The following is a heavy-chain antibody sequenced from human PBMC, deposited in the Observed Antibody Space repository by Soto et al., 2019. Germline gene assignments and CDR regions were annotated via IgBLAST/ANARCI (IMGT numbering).Heavy chain of an antibody. D-gene: IGHD3-22*01. CDR1: GLTFSSYD. CDR2: IGTAGDT. CDR3: ARAPTRYYDTKSGAFGI. Sequence: PGGSLRLSCAASGLTFSSYDMHWVRQATGKGLEWVSAIGTAGDTYYPSSVKGRFTISRENAKNSLYLQMNSLRAGDAAVYYCARAPTRYYDTKSGAFGIWAQGTMVTVSS. J-gene: IGHJ3*02. V-gene: IGHV3-13*01.